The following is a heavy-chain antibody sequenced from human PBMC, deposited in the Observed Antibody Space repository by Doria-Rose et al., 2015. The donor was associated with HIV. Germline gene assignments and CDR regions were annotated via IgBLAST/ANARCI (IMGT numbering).Heavy chain of an antibody. Sequence: QSGAEVKKPGASVKVSCKASGYTFTNYDINWVRQATGQGLEWMGWMNPNSGNTGYARKFQGRVTMTRITSISTAYMELSSLGSEDTAVYYCARGRWGIVGATVDAFDIWGQGTLVTVSS. J-gene: IGHJ3*02. V-gene: IGHV1-8*02. D-gene: IGHD1-26*01. CDR3: ARGRWGIVGATVDAFDI. CDR2: MNPNSGNT. CDR1: GYTFTNYD.